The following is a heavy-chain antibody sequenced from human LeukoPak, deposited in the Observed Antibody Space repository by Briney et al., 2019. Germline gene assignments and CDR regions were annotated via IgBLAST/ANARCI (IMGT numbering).Heavy chain of an antibody. D-gene: IGHD2-15*01. CDR1: GFTFSSYG. CDR2: ISGSGGST. Sequence: GGTLRLSCAASGFTFSSYGMSWVRQAPGKGLEWVSAISGSGGSTYYADSVKGRFTISRDNSKNTLYLQMNSLRAEDTAVYYCAKDRRVVAHFDYWGQGTLVTVSS. J-gene: IGHJ4*02. V-gene: IGHV3-23*01. CDR3: AKDRRVVAHFDY.